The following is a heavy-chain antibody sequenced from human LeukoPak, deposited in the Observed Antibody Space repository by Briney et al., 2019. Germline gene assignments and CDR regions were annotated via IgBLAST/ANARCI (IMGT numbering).Heavy chain of an antibody. Sequence: GGSLRLSCAASGFTFSSYAMHWVRQAPGKGLEWVAVISYDGSNKYYADSVKGRFTISRDYSKNTLYLQMNSLRAEDTAVYYCARIEWEPPSGGGYWGQGTLVTVSS. CDR2: ISYDGSNK. D-gene: IGHD1-26*01. J-gene: IGHJ1*01. CDR1: GFTFSSYA. CDR3: ARIEWEPPSGGGY. V-gene: IGHV3-30-3*01.